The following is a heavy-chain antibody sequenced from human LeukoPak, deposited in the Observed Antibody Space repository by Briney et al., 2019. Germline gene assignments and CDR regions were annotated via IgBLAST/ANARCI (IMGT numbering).Heavy chain of an antibody. V-gene: IGHV1-69*06. CDR2: IIPIFGTA. CDR1: GYTFTGYY. J-gene: IGHJ3*02. Sequence: ASVKVSCKASGYTFTGYYMHWVRQAPGQGLEWMGGIIPIFGTANYAQKFQGRVTITADKSTSTAYMELSSLRSEDTAVYYCAREDHSSGWFDIWGQGTMVTVSS. CDR3: AREDHSSGWFDI. D-gene: IGHD6-19*01.